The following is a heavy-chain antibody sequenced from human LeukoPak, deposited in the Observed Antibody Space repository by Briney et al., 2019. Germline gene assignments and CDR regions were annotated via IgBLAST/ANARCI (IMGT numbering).Heavy chain of an antibody. CDR1: GFTFTSSA. CDR2: LRGSGGST. CDR3: ARAHFSGSEHLTFFDY. D-gene: IGHD3-10*01. V-gene: IGHV3-23*01. J-gene: IGHJ4*02. Sequence: GGSLRLSCAASGFTFTSSAMCWVREPPVKGWEWVSALRGSGGSTYYADSVKGRFTISRDNSNNTLYLQMNSLIAEDTAVYYCARAHFSGSEHLTFFDYWGRGTLVTVSS.